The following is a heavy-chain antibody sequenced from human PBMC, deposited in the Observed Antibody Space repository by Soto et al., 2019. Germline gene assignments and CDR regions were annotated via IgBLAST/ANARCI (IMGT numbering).Heavy chain of an antibody. D-gene: IGHD3-9*01. CDR2: IYYSGST. CDR3: ARGRYDMFTGYPRDYYYYMDV. CDR1: GGSISSYY. V-gene: IGHV4-59*01. J-gene: IGHJ6*03. Sequence: SETLSLTCTVSGGSISSYYWSWIRQPPGKGLEWIGYIYYSGSTNYNPSLKSRVTISVDTSKNQFSLKLSSVTAADTAVYYCARGRYDMFTGYPRDYYYYMDVWGKGTTVNVSS.